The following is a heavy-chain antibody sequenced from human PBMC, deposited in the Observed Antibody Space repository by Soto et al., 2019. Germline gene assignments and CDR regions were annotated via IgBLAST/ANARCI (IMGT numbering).Heavy chain of an antibody. CDR1: GYTFTSYD. CDR2: MNPNSGNT. V-gene: IGHV1-8*01. J-gene: IGHJ6*03. Sequence: ASVKVSCKASGYTFTSYDINWVRQATGQGLEWMGWMNPNSGNTGYAQKFQGRVTMTRNTSISTAYMELSSLRSEDTAVYYCARGMEDIVATFRDPDAYYYYYMDVWGKGTTVTVSS. D-gene: IGHD5-12*01. CDR3: ARGMEDIVATFRDPDAYYYYYMDV.